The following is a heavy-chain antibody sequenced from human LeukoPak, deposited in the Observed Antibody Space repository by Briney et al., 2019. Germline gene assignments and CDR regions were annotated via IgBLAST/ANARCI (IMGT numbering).Heavy chain of an antibody. CDR2: ISSSSSYI. V-gene: IGHV3-21*01. Sequence: GGSLRLSCAASGFTFSSYSMNWVRQAPGKGLEWVSSISSSSSYIYYADSVKGRFTISGDNAKNSLYLQMNSLRAEDTAVYYCARDLEYSYAPIWGQGTLVTVSS. D-gene: IGHD5-18*01. J-gene: IGHJ4*02. CDR3: ARDLEYSYAPI. CDR1: GFTFSSYS.